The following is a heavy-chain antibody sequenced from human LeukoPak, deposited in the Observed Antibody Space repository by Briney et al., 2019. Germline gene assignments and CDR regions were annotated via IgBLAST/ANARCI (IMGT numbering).Heavy chain of an antibody. Sequence: KTSETLSLTCTVSGGSISTYYWSWIRQPPGKGLEWIGYVYYSGSTDYNPSLKSRVTISVDTSKNQFSLKLSSVTAADTAVYYCARDPPLLVPWRYFDLWGRGTLVTVSS. D-gene: IGHD3-3*01. CDR2: VYYSGST. V-gene: IGHV4-59*12. J-gene: IGHJ2*01. CDR1: GGSISTYY. CDR3: ARDPPLLVPWRYFDL.